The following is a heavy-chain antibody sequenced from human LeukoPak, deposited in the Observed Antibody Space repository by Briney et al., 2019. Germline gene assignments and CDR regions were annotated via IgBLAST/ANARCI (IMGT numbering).Heavy chain of an antibody. CDR1: GFTFRGSA. D-gene: IGHD2-8*02. CDR3: AKDLETKYCIDY. V-gene: IGHV3-30*18. Sequence: GGSLRLSCVTSGFTFRGSAMHWVRQAPGRGLEWIAFISWDGAVIYYADSVKGRFTISRDTSKRTVSLQVDSLRAEDTAVYYCAKDLETKYCIDYRGQGALVTVSS. CDR2: ISWDGAVI. J-gene: IGHJ4*02.